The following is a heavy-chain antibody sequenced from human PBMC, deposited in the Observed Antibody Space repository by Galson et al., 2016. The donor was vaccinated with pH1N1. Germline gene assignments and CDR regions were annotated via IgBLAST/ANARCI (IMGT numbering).Heavy chain of an antibody. CDR2: IYYSGIT. Sequence: SLTCSVSGGSTKSSDYYWGWVRQPPGKGLEWIASIYYSGITYYKASLKSRLLISVDTSKNQFSLRLTSVTAADTAVYYCLRHPRFSSRRAVDFDYWGQGIQVIVSS. CDR1: GGSTKSSDYY. CDR3: LRHPRFSSRRAVDFDY. V-gene: IGHV4-39*01. J-gene: IGHJ4*02. D-gene: IGHD6-19*01.